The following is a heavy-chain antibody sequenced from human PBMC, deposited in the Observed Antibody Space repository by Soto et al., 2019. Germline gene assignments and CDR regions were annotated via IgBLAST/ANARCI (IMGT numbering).Heavy chain of an antibody. D-gene: IGHD6-6*01. CDR3: ARVEGSASSTGD. V-gene: IGHV1-2*02. Sequence: QVQLVQSGPEVKIPGASVKVSCKASGYPFSTSYIHWVRQAPGRGLEWLGWVSPNNGRTLYAQKFQGRVTLTRDTSITTAYMDISRLTSDDTAIYYCARVEGSASSTGDWGQGTLITVSS. CDR2: VSPNNGRT. CDR1: GYPFSTSY. J-gene: IGHJ4*02.